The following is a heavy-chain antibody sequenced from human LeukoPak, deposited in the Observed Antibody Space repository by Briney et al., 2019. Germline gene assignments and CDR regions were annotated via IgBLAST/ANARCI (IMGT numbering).Heavy chain of an antibody. CDR1: GYTFTGYY. CDR3: ARGLGSRGFSKWFHP. D-gene: IGHD3-22*01. V-gene: IGHV1-2*02. Sequence: ASVKVSCKASGYTFTGYYMHWVRQAPGQGLEWMGWINPNSGGTNYAQKFQGRVTMTRDTSISTAYMELSRLRSDDTAVYYCARGLGSRGFSKWFHPWGQGTLGTVSS. CDR2: INPNSGGT. J-gene: IGHJ5*02.